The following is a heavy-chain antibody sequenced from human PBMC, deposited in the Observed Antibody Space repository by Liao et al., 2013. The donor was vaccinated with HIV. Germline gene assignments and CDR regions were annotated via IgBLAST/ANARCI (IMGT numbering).Heavy chain of an antibody. D-gene: IGHD3-9*01. Sequence: QVQLQESGPGLVKPSETLSLTCTVSGGSISSYYWSWIRQPAGKGLEWIGEINHSGSTNYNPSLKSRVTISVDTSKNQFSLKLSSVTAADTAVYYCARVGYYDILTGYSDAFDIWGQGTMVTVSS. V-gene: IGHV4-59*12. CDR3: ARVGYYDILTGYSDAFDI. CDR1: GGSISSYY. J-gene: IGHJ3*02. CDR2: INHSGST.